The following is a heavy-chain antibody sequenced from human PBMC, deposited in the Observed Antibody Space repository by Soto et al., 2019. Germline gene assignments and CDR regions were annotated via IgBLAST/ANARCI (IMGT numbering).Heavy chain of an antibody. CDR2: IYWDDDK. CDR1: GFSLSTSGVG. V-gene: IGHV2-5*02. Sequence: QITLKESGATLVKPTQTLTLTCTFSGFSLSTSGVGVGWIRQPPGKALEWLATIYWDDDKRYSPSLKSRLTITKDTSKNQVVLTMTNRDPVDTATYSCAHGRQPCIEAASSFDYWGQGTLVTVSS. D-gene: IGHD6-13*01. CDR3: AHGRQPCIEAASSFDY. J-gene: IGHJ4*02.